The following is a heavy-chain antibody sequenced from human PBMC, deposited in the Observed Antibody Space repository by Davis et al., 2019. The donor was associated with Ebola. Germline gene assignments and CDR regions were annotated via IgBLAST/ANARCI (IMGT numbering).Heavy chain of an antibody. Sequence: ASVKVSCKASGYTFTSYAMHWVRQAPGQRLEWMGWINAGNGNTKYSQKFQGRVTITRDTSASTAYMELSSLRSEDTAVYYYARWRAILGLYYFDYWGQGTLVTVSS. CDR1: GYTFTSYA. CDR3: ARWRAILGLYYFDY. J-gene: IGHJ4*02. CDR2: INAGNGNT. V-gene: IGHV1-3*01. D-gene: IGHD2/OR15-2a*01.